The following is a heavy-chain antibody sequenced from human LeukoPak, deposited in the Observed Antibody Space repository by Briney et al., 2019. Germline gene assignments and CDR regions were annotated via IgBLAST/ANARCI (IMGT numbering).Heavy chain of an antibody. Sequence: PSETLSLTCAVYGGSFSGYYWSWIRQPPGKGLEWIGEINHSGSTNYNPSLKSRVTISVDTSKNQFSLKLSSVTAADTAVYYRARGRYSYGRPYFDYWGQGTLVTVSS. CDR1: GGSFSGYY. CDR2: INHSGST. D-gene: IGHD5-18*01. V-gene: IGHV4-34*01. J-gene: IGHJ4*02. CDR3: ARGRYSYGRPYFDY.